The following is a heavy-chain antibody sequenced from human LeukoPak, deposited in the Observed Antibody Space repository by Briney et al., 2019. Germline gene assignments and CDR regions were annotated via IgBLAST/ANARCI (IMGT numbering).Heavy chain of an antibody. CDR3: ARASRYGLGWFDP. D-gene: IGHD5-18*01. V-gene: IGHV3-7*03. CDR2: VQHIGGET. Sequence: GGSLRLSCAASGFTFSSYAMHWVRRAPGKGLEWVANVQHIGGETYYVDSVKGRITISRDNAKNSLYLQMNSLRAEDTAVYYCARASRYGLGWFDPWGQGTLVTVSS. J-gene: IGHJ5*02. CDR1: GFTFSSYA.